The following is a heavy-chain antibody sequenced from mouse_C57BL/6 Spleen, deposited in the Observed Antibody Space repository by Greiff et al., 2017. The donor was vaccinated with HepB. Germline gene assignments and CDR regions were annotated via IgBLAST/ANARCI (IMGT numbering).Heavy chain of an antibody. J-gene: IGHJ3*01. D-gene: IGHD1-1*01. V-gene: IGHV5-17*01. CDR2: ISTGSSTT. Sequence: EVKLMESGGGLVKPGGSVKLSCAASGFTFSDYGMHWVRQAPEKGLEWVAYISTGSSTTYYADTVKGRYTISRDNANNTLFLQLTSLRSEDTAMYYCSRPYYGSSAWFAYWGQGTPVTVSA. CDR1: GFTFSDYG. CDR3: SRPYYGSSAWFAY.